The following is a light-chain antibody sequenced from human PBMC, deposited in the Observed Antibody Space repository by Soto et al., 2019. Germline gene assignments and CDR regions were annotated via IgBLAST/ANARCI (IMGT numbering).Light chain of an antibody. CDR2: DAS. Sequence: DIQMTQSPSTLSASVGDRVTITCRASQSISSWLAWYQQKPGQAPKFLIYDASSLESGVPSRFSGSGSGTEFSLTISSLQPDDFATYYCHQYNSYSLTFGEGTKVEIK. CDR3: HQYNSYSLT. J-gene: IGKJ1*01. V-gene: IGKV1-5*01. CDR1: QSISSW.